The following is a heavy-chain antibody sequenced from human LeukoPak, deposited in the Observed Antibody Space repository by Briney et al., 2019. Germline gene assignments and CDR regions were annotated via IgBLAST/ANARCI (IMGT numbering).Heavy chain of an antibody. CDR3: AKGAYYYDSSGYLGLDY. CDR2: IWYDGSNK. CDR1: GLTFSSYG. V-gene: IGHV3-33*06. J-gene: IGHJ4*02. Sequence: GESLKISCAASGLTFSSYGMHWVRQAPGKGLEWVAVIWYDGSNKYYADSVKGRFTISRDNSTNTLYLQMNSLRAEDTAVYYCAKGAYYYDSSGYLGLDYWGQGTLVTVSS. D-gene: IGHD3-22*01.